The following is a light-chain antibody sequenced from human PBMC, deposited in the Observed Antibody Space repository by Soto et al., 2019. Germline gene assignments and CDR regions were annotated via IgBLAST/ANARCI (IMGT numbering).Light chain of an antibody. CDR3: CSYTRATPDV. Sequence: QSVLTQPASVSGSPGQSITISCTGSSSDIGAYNYVSWYQQHHPGEAPKVIIYDVSHRPAGATNRYSGSKSGNTASLTISCLQTEDEADYFCCSYTRATPDVVGTGTKLAVL. J-gene: IGLJ1*01. CDR1: SSDIGAYNY. V-gene: IGLV2-14*03. CDR2: DVS.